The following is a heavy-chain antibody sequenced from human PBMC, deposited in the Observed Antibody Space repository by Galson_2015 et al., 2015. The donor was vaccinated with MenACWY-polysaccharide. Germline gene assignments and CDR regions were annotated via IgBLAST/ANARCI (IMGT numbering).Heavy chain of an antibody. Sequence: SLRLSCAASGFTFSSYGMHWVRQAPGKGLEWVAVISYDGSNKYYADSVKGRFTISRDNSKNTLYLQMNSLRAEDTAVYYCAKDQDSSGLSYYFDYWGQGTLVTVSS. CDR3: AKDQDSSGLSYYFDY. CDR1: GFTFSSYG. D-gene: IGHD6-19*01. J-gene: IGHJ4*02. V-gene: IGHV3-30*18. CDR2: ISYDGSNK.